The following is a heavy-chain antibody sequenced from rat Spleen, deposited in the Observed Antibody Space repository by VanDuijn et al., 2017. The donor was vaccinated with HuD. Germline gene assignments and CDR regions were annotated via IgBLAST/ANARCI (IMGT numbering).Heavy chain of an antibody. CDR3: ARHLREASGVMDA. V-gene: IGHV2-72*01. Sequence: QVQLKESGPGLVQPSQTLSLTCTVSGFSLTTYHVSWVRQPPGKSLVWMGTIWAGGGTNYNSAVQSRLSISRDTSKSQIFLKMNRLQPEDTGTYYCARHLREASGVMDAWGQGASVTVSS. CDR2: IWAGGGT. J-gene: IGHJ4*01. D-gene: IGHD4-3*01. CDR1: GFSLTTYH.